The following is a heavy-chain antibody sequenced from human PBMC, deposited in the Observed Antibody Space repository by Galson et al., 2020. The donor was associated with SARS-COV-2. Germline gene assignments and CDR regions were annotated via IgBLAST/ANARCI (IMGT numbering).Heavy chain of an antibody. J-gene: IGHJ4*02. CDR3: ASGGQLARLLGY. Sequence: GGSLRLSCAVSGFTFSSYSMNWVRQAPGKGLEWVSSISSSSSYIYYADSVKGRFTISRDNAKNSLYLQMNSLRAEDTAVYYCASGGQLARLLGYWGQGTLVTVSS. V-gene: IGHV3-21*01. CDR1: GFTFSSYS. D-gene: IGHD6-6*01. CDR2: ISSSSSYI.